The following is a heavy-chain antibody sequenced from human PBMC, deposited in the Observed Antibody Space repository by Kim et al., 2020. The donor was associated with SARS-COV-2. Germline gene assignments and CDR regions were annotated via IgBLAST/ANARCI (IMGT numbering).Heavy chain of an antibody. CDR2: IYYSGST. V-gene: IGHV4-39*01. CDR1: GGSISSSSYY. Sequence: SETLSLTCTVSGGSISSSSYYWGWIRQPPGKGLEWIGSIYYSGSTYYNPSLKSRVTISVDTPKNQFSLKLSSVTAADTAVYYCARLGWYYDSSGYYFFPDAFDIWGQGTMVTVSS. J-gene: IGHJ3*02. CDR3: ARLGWYYDSSGYYFFPDAFDI. D-gene: IGHD3-22*01.